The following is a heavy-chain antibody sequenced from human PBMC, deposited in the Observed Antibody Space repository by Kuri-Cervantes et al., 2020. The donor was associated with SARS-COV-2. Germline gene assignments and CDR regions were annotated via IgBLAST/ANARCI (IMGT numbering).Heavy chain of an antibody. CDR1: GFTFSSYS. J-gene: IGHJ4*02. CDR3: ARAQRGLMVALDY. CDR2: ISSSSSYI. D-gene: IGHD5-12*01. Sequence: GGSLRLSCAASGFTFSSYSMNWVRQAPGKGLEWVSSISSSSSYICYADSVKGRFTISRDNAKNSLYLQMNSLRAEDTAVYYCARAQRGLMVALDYWGQGTLVTVSS. V-gene: IGHV3-21*01.